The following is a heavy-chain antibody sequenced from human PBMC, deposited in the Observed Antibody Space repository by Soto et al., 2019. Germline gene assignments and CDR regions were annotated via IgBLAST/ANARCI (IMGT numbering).Heavy chain of an antibody. Sequence: EVQLLESGGGLVQPGGSLRLSCAASGFTFSTYAMTWVRQAPGKGLEWVSGIVGNGGATYYADSVKGRFSISRDNSKHTLYLQMNSLRPEDTAVYYCATDYYYDSGSHWGQGTLVIVSA. J-gene: IGHJ4*02. CDR2: IVGNGGAT. D-gene: IGHD3-10*01. CDR1: GFTFSTYA. CDR3: ATDYYYDSGSH. V-gene: IGHV3-23*01.